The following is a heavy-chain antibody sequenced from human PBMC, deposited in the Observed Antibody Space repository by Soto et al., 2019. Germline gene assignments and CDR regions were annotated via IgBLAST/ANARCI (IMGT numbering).Heavy chain of an antibody. V-gene: IGHV4-61*01. D-gene: IGHD1-26*01. CDR1: GGSVSSGSYY. CDR2: IYYSGST. CDR3: ARDPKVGLRAFDI. Sequence: SETLSLTCTVSGGSVSSGSYYWSWIRQPPGKGLEWIGYIYYSGSTNYNPSLKSRVTISVDTSKNQFSLKLSSVTAADTAVYYCARDPKVGLRAFDIWGQGTVVTVSS. J-gene: IGHJ3*02.